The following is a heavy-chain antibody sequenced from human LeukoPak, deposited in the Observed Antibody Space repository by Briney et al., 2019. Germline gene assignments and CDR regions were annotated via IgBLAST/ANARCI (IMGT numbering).Heavy chain of an antibody. Sequence: GGSLRPSCAASGFTFDDYGMSWVRQAPGKGLEWVSGINWNGGSTGYADPVKGRFTISGDNAKNSLYLQMNSLRAEDTALYYCARGGSTTVTTYVDYWGQGTLVTVSS. CDR1: GFTFDDYG. CDR2: INWNGGST. J-gene: IGHJ4*02. D-gene: IGHD4-11*01. CDR3: ARGGSTTVTTYVDY. V-gene: IGHV3-20*04.